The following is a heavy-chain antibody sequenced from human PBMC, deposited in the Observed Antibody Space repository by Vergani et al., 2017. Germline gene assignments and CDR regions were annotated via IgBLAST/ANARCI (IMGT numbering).Heavy chain of an antibody. D-gene: IGHD1-26*01. V-gene: IGHV4-59*01. CDR1: GGSISSYY. Sequence: QVQLQESGPGLVKPSETLSLTCTVSGGSISSYYWSWIRQPPGKGLERIGYIYYSGSTNYNPSLKSRVTISVDTSKNQFSLKLSSVTAADTAVYYCARSRYSGSYDYSSYWYFDLWGRGTLVTVSS. CDR2: IYYSGST. J-gene: IGHJ2*01. CDR3: ARSRYSGSYDYSSYWYFDL.